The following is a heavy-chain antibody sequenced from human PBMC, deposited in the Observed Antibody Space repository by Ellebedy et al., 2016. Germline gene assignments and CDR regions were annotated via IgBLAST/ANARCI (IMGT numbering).Heavy chain of an antibody. V-gene: IGHV3-7*01. CDR1: GFTFSNSW. CDR2: IKQDGSQK. J-gene: IGHJ4*02. Sequence: GESLKISCGGSGFTFSNSWMTWVRQTPGKGLAWVASIKQDGSQKDYEDSVKGRFSISRDNAKGLMYLQMTRLRVEDSAVYYCGAGGGWLSDYWGQGTLVTVSS. D-gene: IGHD6-19*01. CDR3: GAGGGWLSDY.